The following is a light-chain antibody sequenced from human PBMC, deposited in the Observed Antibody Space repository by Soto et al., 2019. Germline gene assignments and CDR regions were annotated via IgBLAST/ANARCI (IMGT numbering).Light chain of an antibody. CDR1: LSVSSSY. CDR3: QQDGSSPLT. CDR2: GAS. J-gene: IGKJ4*01. V-gene: IGKV3-20*01. Sequence: EIVLTQSPGTLPLSPGERATLSCRASLSVSSSYLAWYQQKPGQAPRLLIYGASSRATGIPDRFSGSGSGSDFTLTIRRLETEDFALYYCQQDGSSPLTFGGGTKVEIK.